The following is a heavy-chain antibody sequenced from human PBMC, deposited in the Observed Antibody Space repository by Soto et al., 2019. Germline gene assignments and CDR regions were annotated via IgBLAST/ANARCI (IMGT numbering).Heavy chain of an antibody. D-gene: IGHD2-2*01. Sequence: SETLSLTCAVYGGSFSGYYWSWIRQPPGKGLEWIGEINHSGSTNYNPSLKSRVTTSVDTSKNQFSLKLSSVTAADTAVYYCARGRAICSSTSCSKVNWFDPWGQGTLVTVSS. J-gene: IGHJ5*02. CDR2: INHSGST. CDR3: ARGRAICSSTSCSKVNWFDP. V-gene: IGHV4-34*01. CDR1: GGSFSGYY.